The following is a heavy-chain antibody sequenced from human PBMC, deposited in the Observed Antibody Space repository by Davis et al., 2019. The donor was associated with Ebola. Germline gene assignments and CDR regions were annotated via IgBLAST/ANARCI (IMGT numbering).Heavy chain of an antibody. D-gene: IGHD1-7*01. Sequence: PGGSLRLSCAASGFTFSSYAMHWVRQAPGKGLEWVAVISYDGSNKYYADSVKGRFTISRDNSKNTLYLQMNSLRTEDTAVYYCARGTTMPDWGQGTLVTVSS. CDR3: ARGTTMPD. V-gene: IGHV3-30-3*01. CDR1: GFTFSSYA. J-gene: IGHJ4*02. CDR2: ISYDGSNK.